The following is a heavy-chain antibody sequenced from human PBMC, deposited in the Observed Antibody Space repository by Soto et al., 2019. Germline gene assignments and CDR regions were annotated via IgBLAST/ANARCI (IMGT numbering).Heavy chain of an antibody. Sequence: SETLSLTCSVSWGSVSDKTYYSSWIRQPPGKRLEWIGYVYYSGTTNYNPSLKSRVTISVDMSKNRLSLKLSSVTTADTALYYCARTTAVPNTLRSRYFFDYWGQGTLVTVSS. CDR3: ARTTAVPNTLRSRYFFDY. CDR2: VYYSGTT. J-gene: IGHJ4*02. CDR1: WGSVSDKTYY. D-gene: IGHD4-17*01. V-gene: IGHV4-61*01.